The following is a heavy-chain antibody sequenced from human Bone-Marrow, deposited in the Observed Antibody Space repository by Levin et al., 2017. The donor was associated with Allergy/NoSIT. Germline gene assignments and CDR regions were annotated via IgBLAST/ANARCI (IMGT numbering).Heavy chain of an antibody. D-gene: IGHD5-18*01. CDR3: ASLLDTAMVTATFDY. V-gene: IGHV3-23*01. CDR1: GFTFSSYA. J-gene: IGHJ4*02. CDR2: ISGSGGST. Sequence: GGSLRLSCAASGFTFSSYAMSWVRQAPGKGLEWVSAISGSGGSTYYADSVKGRFTISRDNSKNTLYLQMNSLRAEDTAVYYCASLLDTAMVTATFDYWGQGTLVTVSS.